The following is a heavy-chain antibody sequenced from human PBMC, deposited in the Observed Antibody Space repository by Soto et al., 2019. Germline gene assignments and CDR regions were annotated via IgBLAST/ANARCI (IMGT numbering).Heavy chain of an antibody. D-gene: IGHD3-3*01. CDR2: IYHSVTT. V-gene: IGHV4-38-2*02. Sequence: PSETLSLTCTVSGDSISRGYHWAWIRQPPGKGLEWVACIYHSVTTYYHPSLTSRVTISVDTSKNQFYLKLIFVTAADPAVYYCERTESVGYYPYCGQGKQVTV. J-gene: IGHJ4*02. CDR3: ERTESVGYYPY. CDR1: GDSISRGYH.